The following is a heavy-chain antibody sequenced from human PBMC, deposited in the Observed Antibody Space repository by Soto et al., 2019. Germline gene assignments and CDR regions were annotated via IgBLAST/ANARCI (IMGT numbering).Heavy chain of an antibody. Sequence: SLRLSCAASGFTFDDYAMHWVRQAPGKGLEWVSGISWNSGSIGYADSVKGRFTISRDNAKNSLYLQMNSLRAEDTALYYCAKSRVVVMDASDIWGQGTMVTVSS. J-gene: IGHJ3*02. CDR1: GFTFDDYA. V-gene: IGHV3-9*01. D-gene: IGHD3-22*01. CDR3: AKSRVVVMDASDI. CDR2: ISWNSGSI.